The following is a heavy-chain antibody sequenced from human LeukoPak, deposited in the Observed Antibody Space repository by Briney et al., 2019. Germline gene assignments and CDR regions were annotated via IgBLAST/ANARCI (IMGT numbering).Heavy chain of an antibody. CDR2: ISGSGGNT. Sequence: PGGSLRLSCAASGFTFSSYAMSWVRQAPGKGLEWVSTISGSGGNTYCADSVKGRFTISRDNSKNTLFLQVNSLRAEDTAVYYCAKAGHFDWSRGFDYWGQGTLVTVSS. CDR1: GFTFSSYA. CDR3: AKAGHFDWSRGFDY. J-gene: IGHJ4*02. D-gene: IGHD3-9*01. V-gene: IGHV3-23*01.